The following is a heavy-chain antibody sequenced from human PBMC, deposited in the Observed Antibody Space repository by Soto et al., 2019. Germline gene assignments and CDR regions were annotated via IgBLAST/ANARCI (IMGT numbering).Heavy chain of an antibody. CDR1: GFTFSSYS. V-gene: IGHV3-48*01. J-gene: IGHJ5*02. CDR3: AGPLGGVENWFDP. Sequence: GGSLRLSCAASGFTFSSYSMNWVRQAPGKGLEWVSYISSSSSTIYYADSVKGRFTISRDNAKNSLYLQMNSLRAEDTAVYYCAGPLGGVENWFDPWGQGTLVTVSS. D-gene: IGHD1-1*01. CDR2: ISSSSSTI.